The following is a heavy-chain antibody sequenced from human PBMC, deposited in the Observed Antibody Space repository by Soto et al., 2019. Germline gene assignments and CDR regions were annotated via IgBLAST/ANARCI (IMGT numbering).Heavy chain of an antibody. CDR2: INAGNGNT. Sequence: GASVKVSCKASGYTFTSYAMHWVRQAPGQRLEWMGWINAGNGNTKYSQKFQGRVTITRDTSASTAYMELSSLRSEDTAVYYCARDYVGYDFWRTQRRNYYYMDVWGKGTTVTVSS. D-gene: IGHD3-3*01. V-gene: IGHV1-3*01. J-gene: IGHJ6*03. CDR1: GYTFTSYA. CDR3: ARDYVGYDFWRTQRRNYYYMDV.